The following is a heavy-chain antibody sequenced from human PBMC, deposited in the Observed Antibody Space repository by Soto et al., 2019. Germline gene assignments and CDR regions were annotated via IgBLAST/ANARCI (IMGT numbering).Heavy chain of an antibody. CDR3: AKDPGITVAGAPFYYYYYGMDV. D-gene: IGHD6-19*01. J-gene: IGHJ6*02. Sequence: QVQLVESGGGVVQPGRSLRLSCAASGFTFSSYGMHWVRQAPGKGLEWVAVISYDGSNKYYADSVKGRFTISRDNSKNTLYLQMNSLRAEDTAVYYCAKDPGITVAGAPFYYYYYGMDVWGQGTTVTVSS. CDR2: ISYDGSNK. CDR1: GFTFSSYG. V-gene: IGHV3-30*18.